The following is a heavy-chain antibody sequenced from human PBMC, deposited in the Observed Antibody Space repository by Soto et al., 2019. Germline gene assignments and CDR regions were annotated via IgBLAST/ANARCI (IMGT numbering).Heavy chain of an antibody. CDR3: GRAAGHSGLAYFCNY. V-gene: IGHV1-69*13. CDR2: IIPIFGTA. CDR1: GGTVNIYA. J-gene: IGHJ4*02. Sequence: SVKVSCKASGGTVNIYAITWLRQAPGQGLEWMGGIIPIFGTANYAQKFQDRVTITADESSNTVYMELSSLRSEDTAVYYCGRAAGHSGLAYFCNYWGQGTLVTVSS. D-gene: IGHD6-13*01.